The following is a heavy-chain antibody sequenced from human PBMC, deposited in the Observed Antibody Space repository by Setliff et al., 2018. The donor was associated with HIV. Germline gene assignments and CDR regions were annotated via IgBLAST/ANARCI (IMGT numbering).Heavy chain of an antibody. CDR1: GGSISSGNYY. CDR3: ARSLRYFDWSLHY. D-gene: IGHD3-9*01. Sequence: SETLSLTCTVSGGSISSGNYYWSWIRQPAGKGLEWIGRLYISGSTNYNPSLKSRVTISVDASKKQFSLNLSSVTAADTAVYYCARSLRYFDWSLHYWGQGRLVTVSS. V-gene: IGHV4-61*02. CDR2: LYISGST. J-gene: IGHJ4*02.